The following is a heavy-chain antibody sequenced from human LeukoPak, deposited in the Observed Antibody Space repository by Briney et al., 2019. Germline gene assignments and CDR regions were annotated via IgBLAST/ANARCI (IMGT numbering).Heavy chain of an antibody. V-gene: IGHV4-4*07. CDR3: AGAPDYYDSSDAFDI. CDR2: IYTSGST. D-gene: IGHD3-22*01. J-gene: IGHJ3*02. CDR1: GGSISSYY. Sequence: PSETLSLTCTVSGGSISSYYWSWIRQPAGKGLEWIGRIYTSGSTNYNPSLKSRVTMSVDTSKNQFSLKLSSVTAADTAVYYCAGAPDYYDSSDAFDIWGQGTMVTVSS.